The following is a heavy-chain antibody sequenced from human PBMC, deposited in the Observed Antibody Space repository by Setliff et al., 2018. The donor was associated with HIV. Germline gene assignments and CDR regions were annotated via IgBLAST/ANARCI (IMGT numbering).Heavy chain of an antibody. Sequence: SETLSLTCSVSGGSLQGYYWSWIRQPAGKGLEWIGRFYTSGSTNYNPSLKSRVTMSVDTSKNQFSLKLSSVTAADTAVYYCARDRLTYCFDYWGQGILVTVSS. D-gene: IGHD3-22*01. V-gene: IGHV4-4*07. CDR3: ARDRLTYCFDY. CDR2: FYTSGST. J-gene: IGHJ4*02. CDR1: GGSLQGYY.